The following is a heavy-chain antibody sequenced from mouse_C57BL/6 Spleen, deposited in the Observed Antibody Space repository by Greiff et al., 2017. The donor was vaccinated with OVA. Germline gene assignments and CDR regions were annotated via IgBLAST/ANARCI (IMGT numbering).Heavy chain of an antibody. Sequence: VKLMESGAELVKPGASVKLSCKASGYTFTSYWMHWVKQRPGQGLEWIGMIHPNSGSTNYNEKFKSKATLTVDKSSSTAYMQLSSLTSEDSAVYYCAVIRGYFDVWGTGTTVTVSS. V-gene: IGHV1-64*01. CDR2: IHPNSGST. CDR3: AVIRGYFDV. J-gene: IGHJ1*03. CDR1: GYTFTSYW.